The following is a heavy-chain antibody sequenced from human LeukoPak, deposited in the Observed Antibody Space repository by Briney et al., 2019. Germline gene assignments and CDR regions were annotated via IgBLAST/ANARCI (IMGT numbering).Heavy chain of an antibody. Sequence: SQTLSLTCAVSGGSISSGGCSWSWIRQPPGKGLEWIGYIYHSGSTYYNPSLKSRVTISVDRSKNQFSLKLSSVTAADTAVYYCARGRGYSYGEYYFDYWGQGTLVTVSS. CDR3: ARGRGYSYGEYYFDY. CDR2: IYHSGST. J-gene: IGHJ4*02. V-gene: IGHV4-30-2*01. CDR1: GGSISSGGCS. D-gene: IGHD5-18*01.